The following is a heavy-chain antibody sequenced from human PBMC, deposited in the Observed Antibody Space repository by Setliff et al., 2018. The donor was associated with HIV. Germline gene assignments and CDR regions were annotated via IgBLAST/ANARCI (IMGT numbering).Heavy chain of an antibody. CDR2: IYTSGST. V-gene: IGHV4-61*10. D-gene: IGHD5-18*01. Sequence: SETLSLTCAVYGASLSSGSYYWSWIRQPAGKGLEWIGHIYTSGSTNYNPSLKSRVTISVDTSKNQFSLKLSSVTAADTAVYYCARRGYNYGYFDYWGQGTLVTVSS. CDR3: ARRGYNYGYFDY. J-gene: IGHJ4*02. CDR1: GASLSSGSYY.